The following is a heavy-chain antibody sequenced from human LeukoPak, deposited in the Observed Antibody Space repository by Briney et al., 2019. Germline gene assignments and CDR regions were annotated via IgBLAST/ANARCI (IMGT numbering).Heavy chain of an antibody. D-gene: IGHD3-22*01. CDR2: ITPYNGKT. CDR3: ARSYYYDSSGYYPPDY. CDR1: GYTFTNYG. Sequence: ASVKVSCKASGYTFTNYGISWVRQAPGQGLEWMGWITPYNGKTNYAQRLQGRVTMTTDTSTSTAYMELRSLRSDDTAVYYCARSYYYDSSGYYPPDYWGQGTLVTVSS. J-gene: IGHJ4*02. V-gene: IGHV1-18*01.